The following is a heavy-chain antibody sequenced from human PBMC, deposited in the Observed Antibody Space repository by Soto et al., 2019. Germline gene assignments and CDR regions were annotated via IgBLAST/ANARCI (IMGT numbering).Heavy chain of an antibody. CDR2: ITYEGS. V-gene: IGHV3-66*03. D-gene: IGHD7-27*01. Sequence: EVQLVESGGGLTQPGVSLRLSCAASGFTVGSNYMSWVRQAPGKGLEWVALITYEGSQIYYADAVKGRFTISRDNGDNTLSLQMDNLRTEDTATYFCAKGRGEMNWANYYGLDVWGQGTTVTVSS. CDR3: AKGRGEMNWANYYGLDV. CDR1: GFTVGSNY. J-gene: IGHJ6*02.